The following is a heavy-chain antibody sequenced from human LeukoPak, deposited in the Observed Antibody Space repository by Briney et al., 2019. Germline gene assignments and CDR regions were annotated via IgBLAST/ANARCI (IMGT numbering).Heavy chain of an antibody. CDR1: GYSFTSYW. Sequence: GESLKISCKGSGYSFTSYWIGWVRQMPGKGLEWMGIIYRGDSDTRYSPSFQGQVTISADKSIRTAYLQWSRLKASDTAMYYCARLAGEPSWWLHYYYYMDVWGKGTTVTVSS. D-gene: IGHD2-15*01. CDR2: IYRGDSDT. J-gene: IGHJ6*03. CDR3: ARLAGEPSWWLHYYYYMDV. V-gene: IGHV5-51*01.